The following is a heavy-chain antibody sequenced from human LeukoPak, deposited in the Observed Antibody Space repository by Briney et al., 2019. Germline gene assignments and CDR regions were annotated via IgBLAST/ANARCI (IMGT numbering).Heavy chain of an antibody. J-gene: IGHJ4*02. CDR1: GFTFSSYA. D-gene: IGHD4-17*01. CDR3: ARVPTVTFFDY. CDR2: IYYSGST. V-gene: IGHV4-39*07. Sequence: GSLRLSCAASGFTFSSYAMSWVRQAPGKGLEWIGSIYYSGSTYQNPSLKSRVTISVDTSKNQFSLKLSSVTAADTAVYYCARVPTVTFFDYWGQGTLVTVSS.